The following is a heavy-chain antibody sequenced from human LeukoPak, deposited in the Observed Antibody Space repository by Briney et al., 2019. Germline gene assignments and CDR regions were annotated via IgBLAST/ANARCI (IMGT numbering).Heavy chain of an antibody. CDR3: ARGTPIAAAAHYYYYYMDV. Sequence: SETLSLTCTVSGGSISSYYWSWIRQPAGKGLEWIGRIYTSGSTNYNPSLKSRVTMSVDTSKSQFSLKLSSVTAADTAVYYCARGTPIAAAAHYYYYYMDVWGKGTTVTVSS. D-gene: IGHD6-13*01. V-gene: IGHV4-4*07. CDR2: IYTSGST. CDR1: GGSISSYY. J-gene: IGHJ6*03.